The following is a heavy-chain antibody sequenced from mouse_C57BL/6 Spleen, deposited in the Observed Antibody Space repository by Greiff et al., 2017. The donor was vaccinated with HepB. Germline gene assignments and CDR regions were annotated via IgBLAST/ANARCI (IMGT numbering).Heavy chain of an antibody. CDR1: GYAFTNYL. CDR3: ARDSSVLYYFDY. V-gene: IGHV1-54*01. D-gene: IGHD3-2*02. J-gene: IGHJ2*01. Sequence: QVQLQQSGAELVRPGTSVKVSCKASGYAFTNYLIEWVKQRPGQGLEWIGVINPGSGGTNYNEKFKGKATLTADKSSSTAYMQLSSLTSEDSAVYFCARDSSVLYYFDYWGQGTTLTVSS. CDR2: INPGSGGT.